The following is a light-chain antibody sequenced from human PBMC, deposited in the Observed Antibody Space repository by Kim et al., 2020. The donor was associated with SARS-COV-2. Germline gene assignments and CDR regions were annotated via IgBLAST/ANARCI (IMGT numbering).Light chain of an antibody. Sequence: QSITLSCTGTSSDIGNYNFVSWSQQHPGKAPNLLIYDVSKRPSGVSDRFSGSKSGNTASLTISGLQAEDEADYYCSSHIGSSTWVFGGGTQLTVL. CDR3: SSHIGSSTWV. CDR1: SSDIGNYNF. CDR2: DVS. J-gene: IGLJ3*02. V-gene: IGLV2-14*04.